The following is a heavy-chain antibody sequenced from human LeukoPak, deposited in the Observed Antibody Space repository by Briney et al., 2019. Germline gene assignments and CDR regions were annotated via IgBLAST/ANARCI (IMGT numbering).Heavy chain of an antibody. CDR2: INHSGST. CDR1: GGSFNGYS. CDR3: ASGLSGSSSWYVY. J-gene: IGHJ4*02. D-gene: IGHD6-13*01. Sequence: SETLSLTCAVYGGSFNGYSWSWIRQPPGKGLEWIGEINHSGSTNYNPSLKSRVTISVDTSKNQFSLKLSSATAADTAVYYCASGLSGSSSWYVYWGQGTLVTVSS. V-gene: IGHV4-34*01.